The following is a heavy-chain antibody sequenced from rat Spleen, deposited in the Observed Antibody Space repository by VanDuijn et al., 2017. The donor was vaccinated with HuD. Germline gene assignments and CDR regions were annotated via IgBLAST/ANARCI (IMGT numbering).Heavy chain of an antibody. V-gene: IGHV5-31*01. CDR2: ITNASGST. Sequence: EVQLVESGGGLVQPGRSLKLSCITSGFTFNYYWMTWIRQAPGKGLEWVASITNASGSTYYPDSVKGRFTISRDNVKSTLYLQGNSLTSEDTATYYCATDGYFDGIYYSVYVMDAWGQGASVTVSS. D-gene: IGHD1-12*02. CDR1: GFTFNYYW. J-gene: IGHJ4*01. CDR3: ATDGYFDGIYYSVYVMDA.